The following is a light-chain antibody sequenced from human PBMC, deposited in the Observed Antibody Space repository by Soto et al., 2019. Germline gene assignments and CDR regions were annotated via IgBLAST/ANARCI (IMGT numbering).Light chain of an antibody. CDR1: QSVSTN. J-gene: IGKJ2*01. CDR3: QQYHNWPPYT. Sequence: EIVMTQSPATLSVSPGERATLSCRASQSVSTNLDWYQQKPGQAPRLLMYGASTRATGIPARFSGSGSGTEFTLTISSLQSEDFAVYYCQQYHNWPPYTFGQGTKLEIK. CDR2: GAS. V-gene: IGKV3-15*01.